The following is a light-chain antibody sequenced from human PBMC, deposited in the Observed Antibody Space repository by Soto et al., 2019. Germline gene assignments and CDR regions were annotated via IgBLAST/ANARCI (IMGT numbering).Light chain of an antibody. CDR1: NIGSKS. Sequence: SSELTQPPSVSVAPGKTARITCGGNNIGSKSVHWYQQKPGQAPVLVIYYDSDRPSGIPERFSGSNSGNTATLTISRVEAGNEAYVYRQVWDSSRDHPLVVFGGGTKVPVL. V-gene: IGLV3-21*04. CDR2: YDS. CDR3: QVWDSSRDHPLVV. J-gene: IGLJ2*01.